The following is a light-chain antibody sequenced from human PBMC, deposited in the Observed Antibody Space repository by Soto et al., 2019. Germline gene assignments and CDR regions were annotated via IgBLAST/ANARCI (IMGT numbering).Light chain of an antibody. Sequence: ESVLTQSPGTLSLSPGERATLSCRASQSVSSSYLAWYQQKPGQAPRLLIYGASSRATGIPDRFSGSGSGTDFTLTISRLEPEDFAVYYCQQYGSSPRITFRQGTRLEIK. CDR2: GAS. CDR3: QQYGSSPRIT. V-gene: IGKV3-20*01. J-gene: IGKJ5*01. CDR1: QSVSSSY.